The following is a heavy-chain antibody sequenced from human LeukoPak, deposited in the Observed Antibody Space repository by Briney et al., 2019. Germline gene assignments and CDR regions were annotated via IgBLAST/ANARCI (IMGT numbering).Heavy chain of an antibody. V-gene: IGHV3-33*01. CDR3: ARARGSYNVGYDY. D-gene: IGHD1-26*01. Sequence: GGSLRLSCAASGFTFSSYGMHWVRQAPGKGLELVAVIWFDGSNKYYADSVKGRFIISRDNSKKTLYLQMNSLRAEDTAVYYCARARGSYNVGYDYWGQGALVTVSS. CDR1: GFTFSSYG. CDR2: IWFDGSNK. J-gene: IGHJ4*02.